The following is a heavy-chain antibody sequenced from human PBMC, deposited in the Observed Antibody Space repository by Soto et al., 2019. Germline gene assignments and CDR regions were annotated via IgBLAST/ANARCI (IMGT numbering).Heavy chain of an antibody. V-gene: IGHV3-23*01. J-gene: IGHJ4*02. CDR2: LTADSDDT. Sequence: EVQLLESGGTLVQPGGSLRLSCVASGFTFSTHTMNWVRQAPGKGLEWVSRLTADSDDTSYADSIKGRFTISRDNSKNTLYLQLNRLRAEDTAIYYCAKGRDRASRDFWGQGALVTVSS. CDR3: AKGRDRASRDF. CDR1: GFTFSTHT.